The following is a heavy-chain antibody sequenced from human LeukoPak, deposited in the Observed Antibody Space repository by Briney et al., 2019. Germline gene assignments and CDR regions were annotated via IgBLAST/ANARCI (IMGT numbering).Heavy chain of an antibody. Sequence: GRCLRLSCAASGFTFSSYGMHWVRQAPGKGLEWVAVIWYDGSNKYYADSVKGRFTISRDNSKNTLYLQMNSLRAEDTAVYYCAKDLHFLSSGWYAFDYWGQGTLVTVSS. CDR3: AKDLHFLSSGWYAFDY. V-gene: IGHV3-33*06. CDR2: IWYDGSNK. J-gene: IGHJ4*02. CDR1: GFTFSSYG. D-gene: IGHD6-19*01.